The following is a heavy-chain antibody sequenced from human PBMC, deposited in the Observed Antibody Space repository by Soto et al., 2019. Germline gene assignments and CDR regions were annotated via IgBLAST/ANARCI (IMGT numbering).Heavy chain of an antibody. CDR2: IYSSRST. D-gene: IGHD2-2*02. V-gene: IGHV4-61*01. CDR3: ARFVRSCSGTTCYTRADV. CDR1: GGSVSSDTHY. Sequence: SETLSLTCTVSGGSVSSDTHYWSWIRQPHGKRLEWIGFIYSSRSTNYNPSLKSRVTMSVDTSKNQFSLKLRSVIVADTAVYHCARFVRSCSGTTCYTRADVWGQGTTVTVSS. J-gene: IGHJ6*02.